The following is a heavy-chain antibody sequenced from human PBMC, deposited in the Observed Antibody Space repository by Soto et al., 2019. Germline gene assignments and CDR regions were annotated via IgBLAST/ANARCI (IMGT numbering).Heavy chain of an antibody. CDR2: IYYSGST. CDR1: GGSISSGDYY. Sequence: PSETLSLTCTVSGGSISSGDYYWSWIRQPPGKGLEWIGYIYYSGSTNYNPSLKSRVTISVDTSKNQFSLRLSSVTAADTAVYYCARYTSGWQTTTFDPWGQGTLVTVSS. D-gene: IGHD6-19*01. CDR3: ARYTSGWQTTTFDP. V-gene: IGHV4-61*08. J-gene: IGHJ5*02.